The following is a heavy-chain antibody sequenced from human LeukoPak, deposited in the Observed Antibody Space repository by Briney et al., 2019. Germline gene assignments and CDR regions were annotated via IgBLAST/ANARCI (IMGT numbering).Heavy chain of an antibody. D-gene: IGHD3-3*01. V-gene: IGHV3-23*01. CDR1: GFTFSSYA. CDR3: AKFTHDFWSVAYLDY. Sequence: PGGSLRLSCAASGFTFSSYAMSWVRQAPGKGLEWVSPISGSGGSTYYADSVKGRFTISRDNSKNTLYLQMNSLRAEDTAVYYCAKFTHDFWSVAYLDYWGQGTLVTVSS. J-gene: IGHJ4*02. CDR2: ISGSGGST.